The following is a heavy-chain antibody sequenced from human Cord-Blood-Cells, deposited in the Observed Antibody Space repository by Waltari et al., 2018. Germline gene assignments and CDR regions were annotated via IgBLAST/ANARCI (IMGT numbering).Heavy chain of an antibody. CDR2: IYYSGSN. D-gene: IGHD6-19*01. CDR1: GGSIRSSIYY. J-gene: IGHJ2*01. V-gene: IGHV4-39*01. Sequence: QLQLQESGPGLVKPSETLSLTCTVSGGSIRSSIYYWGWIRPPPGKGLEWMGSIYYSGSNYYNPSLKSRVTIAVDTSKNQFSLKLSSVTAADTAVYYCAKYSSGWYWYFDLWGRGTLVTVSS. CDR3: AKYSSGWYWYFDL.